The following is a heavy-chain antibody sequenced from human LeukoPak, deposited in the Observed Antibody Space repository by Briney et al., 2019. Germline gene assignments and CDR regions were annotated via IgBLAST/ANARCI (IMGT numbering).Heavy chain of an antibody. Sequence: ASVKVSCKASGYSFPSYGISWVRQAPGQGLEWMGWISAYNGYTNYAQKFQGRVTITADKSTSTAYMELSSLRSEDTAVYYCARVSRPMVRGAEQDSYYYYYYMDVWGKGTTVTVSS. V-gene: IGHV1-18*01. CDR3: ARVSRPMVRGAEQDSYYYYYYMDV. D-gene: IGHD3-10*01. CDR1: GYSFPSYG. CDR2: ISAYNGYT. J-gene: IGHJ6*03.